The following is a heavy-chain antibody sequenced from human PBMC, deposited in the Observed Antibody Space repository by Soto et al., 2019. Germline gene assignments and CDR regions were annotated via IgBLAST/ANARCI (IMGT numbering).Heavy chain of an antibody. CDR3: ARTYGSGGYYYYYGMDV. CDR2: ISAYNGNT. Sequence: ASVKVSCKASGYTFTSYGISWVRQAPGQGLEWMGWISAYNGNTNYAQKLQGRVTMTTDTSTSTAYMELRSLRSDDTAVYYCARTYGSGGYYYYYGMDVWGQGTTVTVSS. V-gene: IGHV1-18*04. J-gene: IGHJ6*02. D-gene: IGHD3-10*01. CDR1: GYTFTSYG.